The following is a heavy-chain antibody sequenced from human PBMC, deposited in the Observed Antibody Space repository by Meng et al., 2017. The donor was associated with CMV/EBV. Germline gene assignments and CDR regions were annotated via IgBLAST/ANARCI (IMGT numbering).Heavy chain of an antibody. V-gene: IGHV1-69*05. D-gene: IGHD5-24*01. CDR1: GGTFSSYA. Sequence: SVKVSCKASGGTFSSYAISWVRQAPGQGLEWMGGIIPIFGTANYAQKFQGRVTITTDESTSTAYMELSSLRSEDTAVYYCASNGYTSGYYYYYGMDVWGRGTTVTVSS. CDR2: IIPIFGTA. CDR3: ASNGYTSGYYYYYGMDV. J-gene: IGHJ6*02.